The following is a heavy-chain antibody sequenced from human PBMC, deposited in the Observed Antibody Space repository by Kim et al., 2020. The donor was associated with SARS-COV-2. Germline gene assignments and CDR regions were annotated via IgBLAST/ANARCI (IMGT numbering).Heavy chain of an antibody. Sequence: STGSVRGRFTVSKDNSKDTVYLQMNGLRAGDTAVYYCARVFSLGPGWFDPWGQGTLDTVSS. V-gene: IGHV3-30*07. J-gene: IGHJ5*02. CDR3: ARVFSLGPGWFDP. D-gene: IGHD2-2*01.